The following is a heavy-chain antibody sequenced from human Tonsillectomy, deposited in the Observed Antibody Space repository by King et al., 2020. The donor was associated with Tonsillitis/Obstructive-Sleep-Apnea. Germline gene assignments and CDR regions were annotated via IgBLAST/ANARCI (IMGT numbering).Heavy chain of an antibody. CDR2: IRSGSSYT. V-gene: IGHV3-11*05. J-gene: IGHJ4*02. D-gene: IGHD2-2*02. CDR3: ATHYTNTSPFDY. CDR1: GFTFSDYY. Sequence: HVQLVESGGGLVKPGGSLRLSCAASGFTFSDYYMSWIRQAPGKGLEWVSFIRSGSSYTNYADSVKGRFTISRDNAKNSLYLQMNSLRAEDTAVYYCATHYTNTSPFDYWGRGTLVTVSS.